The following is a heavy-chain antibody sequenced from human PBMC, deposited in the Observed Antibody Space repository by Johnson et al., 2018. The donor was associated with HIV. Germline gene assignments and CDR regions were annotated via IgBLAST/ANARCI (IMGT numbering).Heavy chain of an antibody. CDR2: ISYDGSNK. CDR1: GLTFSSYG. D-gene: IGHD6-13*01. Sequence: QVQLVESGGALVQPGGSLRLSCAASGLTFSSYGMHWVRQAPGKGLEWVAVISYDGSNKYYADSVRGRFTISRDNSKHTLYLQMNSLRAEDTAVYYCATRQQLVPGAFDIWGQGTMVTVSS. V-gene: IGHV3-30*03. CDR3: ATRQQLVPGAFDI. J-gene: IGHJ3*02.